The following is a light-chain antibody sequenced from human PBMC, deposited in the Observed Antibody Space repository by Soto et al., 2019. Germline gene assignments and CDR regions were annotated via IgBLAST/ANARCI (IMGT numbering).Light chain of an antibody. J-gene: IGLJ3*02. CDR1: SSDVGGYNY. Sequence: QSVLTQPASVSGSPGQSITISCTGTSSDVGGYNYVSWYQQHPGKAPKVMIYEVSNRPSGVSNRFSGSKSGNTASLTISGLQAGDEADYYCSSYTSSSTWVFGGGTQLTVL. CDR2: EVS. CDR3: SSYTSSSTWV. V-gene: IGLV2-14*01.